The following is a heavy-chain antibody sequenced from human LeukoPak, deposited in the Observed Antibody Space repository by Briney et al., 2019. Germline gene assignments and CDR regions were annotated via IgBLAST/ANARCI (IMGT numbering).Heavy chain of an antibody. J-gene: IGHJ4*02. CDR1: GDSISNYY. CDR3: ASLPGGGGTGY. CDR2: IYYSGST. V-gene: IGHV4-59*01. Sequence: PSETLSLTCTVSGDSISNYYWSWIRQPPGKGLEWIGYIYYSGSTNYNPSLKSRVTISVDTSKNQFSLKLSSVTAADTAVYYCASLPGGGGTGYWGQGTLVTVSS. D-gene: IGHD3-16*01.